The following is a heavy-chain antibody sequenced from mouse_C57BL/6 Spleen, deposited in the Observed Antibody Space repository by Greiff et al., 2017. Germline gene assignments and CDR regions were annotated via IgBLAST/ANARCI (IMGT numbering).Heavy chain of an antibody. CDR1: GFTFSSYT. CDR3: ARHGYYGSSSWYFDV. CDR2: ISGGGGNT. Sequence: EVKLVESGGGLVKPGGSLKLSCAASGFTFSSYTMSWVRQTPEKRLEWVATISGGGGNTYYTDSVKGRFTISRDNAKNTLYLQMSSLRSEDTALYYCARHGYYGSSSWYFDVWGTGTTVTVSS. J-gene: IGHJ1*03. V-gene: IGHV5-9*01. D-gene: IGHD1-1*01.